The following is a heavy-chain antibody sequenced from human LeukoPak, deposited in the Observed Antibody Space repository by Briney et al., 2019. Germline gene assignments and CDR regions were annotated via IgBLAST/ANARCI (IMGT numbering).Heavy chain of an antibody. CDR1: GFTFRSYA. CDR3: AKDLAGYSSRSDY. Sequence: GGSLRLSCAASGFTFRSYAMSWVRQAPGKGLEWVSAISGSGGSTYSADSVKGRFTISRDNSKNTLYLQMNSLRAEDTAVYYCAKDLAGYSSRSDYWGQGTLVTVSS. V-gene: IGHV3-23*01. J-gene: IGHJ4*02. CDR2: ISGSGGST. D-gene: IGHD6-13*01.